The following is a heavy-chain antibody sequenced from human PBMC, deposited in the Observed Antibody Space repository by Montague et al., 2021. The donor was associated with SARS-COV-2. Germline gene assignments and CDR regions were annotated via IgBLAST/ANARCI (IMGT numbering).Heavy chain of an antibody. CDR2: IHYSGST. V-gene: IGHV4-31*03. Sequence: TLSLTCTVSGGSIRSENYYWSWIRQHPGKGPEWIGYIHYSGSTDYNPSLNSRVSVSVDTSKNQFSLKLRSVTAADTAVYFCARGGTAGDWFDPWGQGTLVTVSS. CDR1: GGSIRSENYY. D-gene: IGHD1-26*01. CDR3: ARGGTAGDWFDP. J-gene: IGHJ5*02.